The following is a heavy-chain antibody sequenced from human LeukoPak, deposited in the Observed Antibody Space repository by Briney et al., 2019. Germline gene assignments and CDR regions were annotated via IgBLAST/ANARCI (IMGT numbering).Heavy chain of an antibody. Sequence: GGSLRLSCAASGFTFFNYWMSWVRQAPGKGLEWVSVIYSGGSTYYADSVKGRFTISRDNSKNTLYLQMNSLRAEDTAVYYCARDAGGSYDYWGQGTLVTVSS. D-gene: IGHD1-26*01. CDR2: IYSGGST. J-gene: IGHJ4*02. V-gene: IGHV3-53*01. CDR3: ARDAGGSYDY. CDR1: GFTFFNYW.